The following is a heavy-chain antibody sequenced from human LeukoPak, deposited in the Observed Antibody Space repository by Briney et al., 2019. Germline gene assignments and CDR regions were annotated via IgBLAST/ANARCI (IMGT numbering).Heavy chain of an antibody. D-gene: IGHD1-26*01. Sequence: GGSLRLSCAASGFTFSSSWMTWVRQAPGKGLEWLANIKGDGSDKNYVDSVKGRFTISRDNSKNTLYLQMNSLRAEDTAVYYCARESGSYHDYWGQGTLVTVSS. CDR2: IKGDGSDK. J-gene: IGHJ4*02. CDR3: ARESGSYHDY. CDR1: GFTFSSSW. V-gene: IGHV3-7*01.